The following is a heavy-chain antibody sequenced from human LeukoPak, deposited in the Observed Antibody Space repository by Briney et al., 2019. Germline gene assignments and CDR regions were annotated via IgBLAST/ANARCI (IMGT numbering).Heavy chain of an antibody. Sequence: GGSLRLSCVASGFTFSDYYMSRIRQAPGKGLEWVSYTSSRSYTNYADSVKGRFTISRDNAKNSLYLQMNSLRAEDTAVYYCAKDGAADDFWSGYYVDQWGQGTLVTVSS. D-gene: IGHD3-3*01. CDR3: AKDGAADDFWSGYYVDQ. V-gene: IGHV3-11*06. CDR1: GFTFSDYY. CDR2: TSSRSYT. J-gene: IGHJ4*02.